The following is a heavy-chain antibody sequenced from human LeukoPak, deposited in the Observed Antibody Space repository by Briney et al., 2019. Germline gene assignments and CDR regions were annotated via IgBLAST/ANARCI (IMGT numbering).Heavy chain of an antibody. V-gene: IGHV3-21*01. J-gene: IGHJ6*02. D-gene: IGHD4-17*01. Sequence: GGSLRLSCAASGFTFSIYSMNWVRQAPGKGLEWVSSISSSSSYIYYADSVKGRFTTSRDNAKNSLYLQMNSLRAEDTAVYYCARDTHYGGYYGMDVWGQGTTVTVSS. CDR3: ARDTHYGGYYGMDV. CDR2: ISSSSSYI. CDR1: GFTFSIYS.